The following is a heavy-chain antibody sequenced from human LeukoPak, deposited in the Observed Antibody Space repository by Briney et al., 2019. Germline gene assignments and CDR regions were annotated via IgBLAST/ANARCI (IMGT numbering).Heavy chain of an antibody. V-gene: IGHV3-21*01. CDR3: ASQGYSSGWYFYY. J-gene: IGHJ4*02. D-gene: IGHD6-19*01. CDR2: ISSSSSYI. CDR1: GFTFSSYS. Sequence: GGSLRLSCAASGFTFSSYSMNWVRQAPGKGLEWVSSISSSSSYIYYADSVKGRFTISRDNAKNSLYLQMNSLRAEDTAVYYCASQGYSSGWYFYYWGRGTLVTVSS.